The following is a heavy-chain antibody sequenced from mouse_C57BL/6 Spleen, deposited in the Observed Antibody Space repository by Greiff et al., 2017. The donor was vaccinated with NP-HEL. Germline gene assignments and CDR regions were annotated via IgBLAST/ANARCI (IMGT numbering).Heavy chain of an antibody. CDR2: INPNNGGT. V-gene: IGHV1-22*01. J-gene: IGHJ4*01. CDR1: GYTFTDYN. Sequence: EVQLQQSGPELVKPGASVKMSCKASGYTFTDYNMHWVKQSHGKSLEWIGYINPNNGGTSYNQKFKGKATLTVNKSSSTAYMELRSLTSEDSAVYYWARHYYGSSYGAMDYWGQGTSGTVSS. CDR3: ARHYYGSSYGAMDY. D-gene: IGHD1-1*01.